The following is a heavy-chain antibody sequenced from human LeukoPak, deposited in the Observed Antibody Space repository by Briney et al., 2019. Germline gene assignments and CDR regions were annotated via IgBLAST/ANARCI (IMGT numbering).Heavy chain of an antibody. V-gene: IGHV3-7*01. CDR2: INQDGTEK. CDR1: GFPFSTYW. D-gene: IGHD2-15*01. Sequence: GGSLRLSCAAPGFPFSTYWMSWVRQAPGKGLEWVANINQDGTEKYYVDSVKGRFTISRDYAKNSLYLQMNSLRVEDTAVYYCARRDIVVVVSASDYWGQGTLVTVSS. J-gene: IGHJ4*02. CDR3: ARRDIVVVVSASDY.